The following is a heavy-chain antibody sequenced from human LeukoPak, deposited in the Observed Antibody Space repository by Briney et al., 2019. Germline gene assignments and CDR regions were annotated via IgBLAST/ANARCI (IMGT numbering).Heavy chain of an antibody. J-gene: IGHJ4*02. D-gene: IGHD3-16*01. V-gene: IGHV4-59*01. CDR1: GASMSRYY. CDR2: IYYSGGA. Sequence: PSETLSLTCRVSGASMSRYYWSWIRQSPGKGLEWIGYIYYSGGAKYNPSLESRLTISVDRSTNQFSLELTSVTAADTAIYYCARLEGRWGKGLDYFDYWGQGTLVTVSS. CDR3: ARLEGRWGKGLDYFDY.